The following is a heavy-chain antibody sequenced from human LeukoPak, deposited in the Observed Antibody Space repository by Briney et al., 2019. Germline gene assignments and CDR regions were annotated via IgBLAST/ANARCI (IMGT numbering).Heavy chain of an antibody. Sequence: GRSLRLSCAASGFTFSSYAMHWVRQAPGKGLEWVAVISYDGSNKYYADSVKGRFTTSRDNSKNTLYLQMNSLRAEDTAVYYCARDYDYWGQGTLVTVSS. J-gene: IGHJ4*02. CDR2: ISYDGSNK. V-gene: IGHV3-30*04. CDR3: ARDYDY. CDR1: GFTFSSYA.